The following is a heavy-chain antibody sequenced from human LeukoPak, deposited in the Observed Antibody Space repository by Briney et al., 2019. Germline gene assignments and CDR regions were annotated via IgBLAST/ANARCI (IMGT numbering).Heavy chain of an antibody. V-gene: IGHV1-8*03. CDR3: ARETSSRFFDY. J-gene: IGHJ4*02. CDR1: GYTFTNYA. Sequence: ASVKVSCKTSGYTFTNYAINWVRQATGQGLEWMGWINPKSGRTGYAQKFQGRVTFTTNTSISTAYMELNNLRSDDTAVYYCARETSSRFFDYWGQGTLLTVSS. CDR2: INPKSGRT.